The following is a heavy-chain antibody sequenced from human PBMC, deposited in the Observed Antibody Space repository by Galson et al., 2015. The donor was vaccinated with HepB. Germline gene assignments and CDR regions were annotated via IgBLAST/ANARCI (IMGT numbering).Heavy chain of an antibody. Sequence: SLRLSCAASGFTFSSYAMSWVRQAPGKGLEWVSAISGSGGSTYYADSVKGRFTISRDNSKNTLYLQMNSLRAEDTAVYYCAKVSSGSYFLRFQGYFDYWGQGTLVTVSS. CDR3: AKVSSGSYFLRFQGYFDY. CDR2: ISGSGGST. CDR1: GFTFSSYA. D-gene: IGHD3-10*01. V-gene: IGHV3-23*01. J-gene: IGHJ4*02.